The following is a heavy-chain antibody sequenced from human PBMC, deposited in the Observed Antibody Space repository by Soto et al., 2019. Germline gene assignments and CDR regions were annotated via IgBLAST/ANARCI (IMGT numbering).Heavy chain of an antibody. J-gene: IGHJ4*02. V-gene: IGHV4-34*01. Sequence: SETLSLTCTVYGGSFSGYYCRWIRQRPGKGLERIGEINDSGSTNYNPSLKSRDTISVDMSKNKFSLKLSAVTAADTAVYYCARGGRQQLIPTPISYKIDYWGQGTLVTVSS. CDR3: ARGGRQQLIPTPISYKIDY. D-gene: IGHD6-13*01. CDR2: INDSGST. CDR1: GGSFSGYY.